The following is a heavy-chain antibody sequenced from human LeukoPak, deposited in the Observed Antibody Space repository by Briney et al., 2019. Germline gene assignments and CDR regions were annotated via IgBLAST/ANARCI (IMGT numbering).Heavy chain of an antibody. D-gene: IGHD2-2*01. V-gene: IGHV3-9*01. CDR1: GFTFDDYA. CDR3: AKDKAPGYCSSTSCRGYYFDY. CDR2: ISWNSGSI. J-gene: IGHJ4*02. Sequence: GGSLRLSCAASGFTFDDYAMHWVRQAPGKGLEWVSGISWNSGSIGYADSVKGRFTISRDNAKNSLYLQMNSLRAEDTALYYCAKDKAPGYCSSTSCRGYYFDYWGQGTLVTVSS.